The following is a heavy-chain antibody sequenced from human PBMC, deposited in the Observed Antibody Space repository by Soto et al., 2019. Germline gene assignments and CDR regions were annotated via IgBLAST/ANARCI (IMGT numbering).Heavy chain of an antibody. Sequence: VVSLRLSCAASGFTLNSFVMAWVRQAPWKGLEWVAAINDRGESAFYADSVKGRCTISRENSKNTVSLQMNSLRAEDTAEYYCAKGGYSYGAAFDSWGQGTRVTVSS. CDR1: GFTLNSFV. CDR3: AKGGYSYGAAFDS. V-gene: IGHV3-23*01. CDR2: INDRGESA. J-gene: IGHJ4*01. D-gene: IGHD5-18*01.